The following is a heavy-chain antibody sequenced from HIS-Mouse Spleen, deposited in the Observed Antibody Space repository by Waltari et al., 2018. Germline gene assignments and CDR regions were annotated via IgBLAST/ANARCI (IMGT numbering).Heavy chain of an antibody. Sequence: QLQLQESGPGLVKPSETLSLTCTVSGGSISSSSYYWGWIRQPPGKGLVWIGSIDYSGSTYHNPSRKSRVTISVDASKNQFSLKLSSVTAADTAVYYCAREIPYSSSWYDWYFDLWGRGTLVTVSS. V-gene: IGHV4-39*07. CDR2: IDYSGST. J-gene: IGHJ2*01. CDR1: GGSISSSSYY. D-gene: IGHD6-13*01. CDR3: AREIPYSSSWYDWYFDL.